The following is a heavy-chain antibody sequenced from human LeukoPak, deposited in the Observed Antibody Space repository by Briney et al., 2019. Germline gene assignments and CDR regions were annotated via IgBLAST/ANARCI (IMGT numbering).Heavy chain of an antibody. CDR2: ISSSGSTI. CDR1: GFTFSSYE. J-gene: IGHJ3*02. D-gene: IGHD6-13*01. Sequence: PGGSLRLSCAASGFTFSSYEMNWVRQAPGKGLEWVSYISSSGSTIYYADSVKGRFTISRDSAKNSLYLQMNSLRAEDTAVYYCAREGVAAAGTPAFDIWGQGTMVTVSS. V-gene: IGHV3-48*03. CDR3: AREGVAAAGTPAFDI.